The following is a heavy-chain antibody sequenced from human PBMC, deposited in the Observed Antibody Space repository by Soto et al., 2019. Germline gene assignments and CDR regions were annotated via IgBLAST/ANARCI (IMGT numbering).Heavy chain of an antibody. V-gene: IGHV4-59*01. CDR2: IYYSGST. CDR3: ARALILTGYYIHDAFDI. D-gene: IGHD3-9*01. CDR1: GGSISSNS. J-gene: IGHJ3*02. Sequence: PSETLSLTCTVSGGSISSNSWSWIRQPPGKELEWIGYIYYSGSTNYNPSLKSRVTISVDTSKNQFSLKLSSVTAADTAVYYCARALILTGYYIHDAFDIWGQGTMVTVSS.